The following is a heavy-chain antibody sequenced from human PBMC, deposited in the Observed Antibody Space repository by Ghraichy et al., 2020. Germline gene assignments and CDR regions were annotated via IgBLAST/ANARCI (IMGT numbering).Heavy chain of an antibody. CDR2: ISGSGGST. J-gene: IGHJ5*02. V-gene: IGHV3-23*01. Sequence: GGSLRLSCAASEFTFSSYPMSWVRQAPGKWLEWVSEISGSGGSTYYADSVKGRFTISRDNSKNTLYLQMNSLRAEDTAVYYCARENYGGRRWFDPWGQGTLVTVSS. CDR1: EFTFSSYP. CDR3: ARENYGGRRWFDP. D-gene: IGHD4-23*01.